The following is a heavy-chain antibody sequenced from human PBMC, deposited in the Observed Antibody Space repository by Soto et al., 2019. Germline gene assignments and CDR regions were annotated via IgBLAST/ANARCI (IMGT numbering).Heavy chain of an antibody. CDR2: INHSGST. CDR1: GWCFSGFY. Sequence: SETLSLTCAAYGWCFSGFYWSWIRQPPGKGLEWIGEINHSGSTNYNPSLKSRVTISVDTSKNQFSLKLSSVTAADTAVYYCARGGVRGVIIFGPKRWFDPWGQGTLVT. V-gene: IGHV4-34*01. D-gene: IGHD3-10*01. CDR3: ARGGVRGVIIFGPKRWFDP. J-gene: IGHJ5*02.